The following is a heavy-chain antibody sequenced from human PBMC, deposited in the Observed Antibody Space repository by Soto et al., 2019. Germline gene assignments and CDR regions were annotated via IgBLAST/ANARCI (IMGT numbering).Heavy chain of an antibody. Sequence: ASVKVSCKASGYTFTSYDINWVRQATGQGLEWMGWMNPNSGNTGYAQKFQGRVTMTRNTSMSTAYMELSSLRSEDTAVYYCARDLTTVTESHDYYYYYMDVWGKGTTVTVSS. CDR3: ARDLTTVTESHDYYYYYMDV. CDR1: GYTFTSYD. D-gene: IGHD4-17*01. CDR2: MNPNSGNT. J-gene: IGHJ6*03. V-gene: IGHV1-8*01.